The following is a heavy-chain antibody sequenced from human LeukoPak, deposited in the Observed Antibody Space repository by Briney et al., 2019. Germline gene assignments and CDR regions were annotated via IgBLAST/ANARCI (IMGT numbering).Heavy chain of an antibody. CDR2: IHSDGSTT. CDR3: TRDANHYGGMDV. Sequence: GGSLRLSCAVSGITVSKYWMHWVRPVPGKGLVWVSRIHSDGSTTDYADSVKGRFTITRDSAKNTLYLEMNSLRVEDTAVYYCTRDANHYGGMDVWGQGTTVTVSS. V-gene: IGHV3-74*01. J-gene: IGHJ6*02. CDR1: GITVSKYW.